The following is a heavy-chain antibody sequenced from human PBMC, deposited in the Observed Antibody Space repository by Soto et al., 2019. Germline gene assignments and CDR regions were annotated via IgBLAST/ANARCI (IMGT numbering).Heavy chain of an antibody. J-gene: IGHJ6*02. CDR2: IGTAGDT. Sequence: GGSLRLSCAASEFNFGTYDMHWVRQGTGKGLEWVSGIGTAGDTYYPDSVRGRFTISRENAKDSLYLQMSSLRAEDTTVYYCARGGGYCSGGSCLYGMDVWGQGTTVTVSS. CDR3: ARGGGYCSGGSCLYGMDV. D-gene: IGHD2-15*01. V-gene: IGHV3-13*04. CDR1: EFNFGTYD.